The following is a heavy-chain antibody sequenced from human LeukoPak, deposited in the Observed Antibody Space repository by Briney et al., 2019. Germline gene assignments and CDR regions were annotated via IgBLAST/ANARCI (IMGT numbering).Heavy chain of an antibody. CDR2: INHSGST. Sequence: SETLSLTCAVYGGSFSGYYWSWIRQPPGKGLEWIGEINHSGSTNYNPSLKSRVTISVDTSKNQFSLKLSSATAADTAVYYCARARGYYYYYMDVWGKGTTVTVSS. CDR1: GGSFSGYY. J-gene: IGHJ6*03. CDR3: ARARGYYYYYMDV. V-gene: IGHV4-34*01.